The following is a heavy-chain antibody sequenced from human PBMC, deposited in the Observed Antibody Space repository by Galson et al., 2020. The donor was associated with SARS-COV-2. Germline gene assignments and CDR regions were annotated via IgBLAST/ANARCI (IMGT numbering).Heavy chain of an antibody. Sequence: SETLSLTCTVSGYSISSGYYWGWIRQPPGKGLEWIGSIYHSGSTYYNPSLKSRVTISVDTSKNQFSLKLSSVTAADTAVYYCARRSDYDIWTDACDIWGQGTMVTVSS. J-gene: IGHJ3*02. D-gene: IGHD3-9*01. CDR2: IYHSGST. V-gene: IGHV4-38-2*02. CDR1: GYSISSGYY. CDR3: ARRSDYDIWTDACDI.